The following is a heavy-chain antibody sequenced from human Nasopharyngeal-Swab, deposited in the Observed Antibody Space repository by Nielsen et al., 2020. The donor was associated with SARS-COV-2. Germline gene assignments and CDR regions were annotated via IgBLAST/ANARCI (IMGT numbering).Heavy chain of an antibody. CDR3: ARVRDNGYYFDS. D-gene: IGHD5-24*01. CDR1: GGSISSRDYY. V-gene: IGHV4-30-4*01. CDR2: INYRGTT. J-gene: IGHJ4*02. Sequence: SETLSLTCTVSGGSISSRDYYWSWIRQSPGKGLDWIGYINYRGTTDYNPTLQSRVAMSVDTSKNEFSLKVMSVTASDTATYYCARVRDNGYYFDSWGQGTLVTVSS.